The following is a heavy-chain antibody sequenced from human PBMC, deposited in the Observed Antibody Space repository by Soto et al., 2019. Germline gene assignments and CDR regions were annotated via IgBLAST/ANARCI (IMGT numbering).Heavy chain of an antibody. Sequence: SETLSLTCTVSGGSISSSSYYWGWIRQPPGKGLEWIGSIYYSGSTYYNPSLKSRVTISVDTSKNQFSPKLSSVTAADTAVYYCARQVVAATHYYYYYMDVWGKGTTVTVSS. D-gene: IGHD2-15*01. CDR1: GGSISSSSYY. CDR3: ARQVVAATHYYYYYMDV. J-gene: IGHJ6*03. V-gene: IGHV4-39*01. CDR2: IYYSGST.